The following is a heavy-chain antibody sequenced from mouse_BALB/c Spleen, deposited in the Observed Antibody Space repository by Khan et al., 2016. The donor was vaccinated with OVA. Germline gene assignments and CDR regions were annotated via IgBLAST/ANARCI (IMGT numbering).Heavy chain of an antibody. CDR1: GYSITSGYA. D-gene: IGHD1-1*01. Sequence: VQLKQSGPGLVKPSQSLSLTCTVTGYSITSGYAWNWIRQFPGNKLEWMGYISYSGVTSYTQSLKSRISITRDTSKNQFFLQLNSVTTEDTATYYCARGNYYGYYFDYWGQGTTLTVSS. J-gene: IGHJ2*01. CDR3: ARGNYYGYYFDY. V-gene: IGHV3-2*02. CDR2: ISYSGVT.